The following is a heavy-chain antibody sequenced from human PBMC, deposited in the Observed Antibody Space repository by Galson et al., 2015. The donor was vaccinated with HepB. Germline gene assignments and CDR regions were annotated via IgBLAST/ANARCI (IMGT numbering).Heavy chain of an antibody. D-gene: IGHD4-17*01. Sequence: SLRLSCAASGFTFSSYAMHWVRQAPGKGLEWVAVISYDGSNKYYADSVKGRFTISRDNSKNTLYLQMNSLRAEDTAVYYCAKGGGWRETTVTPGYWGQGTLVTVST. CDR1: GFTFSSYA. CDR3: AKGGGWRETTVTPGY. CDR2: ISYDGSNK. V-gene: IGHV3-30*04. J-gene: IGHJ4*02.